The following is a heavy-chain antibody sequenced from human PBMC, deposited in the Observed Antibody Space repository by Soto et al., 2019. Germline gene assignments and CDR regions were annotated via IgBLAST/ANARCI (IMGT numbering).Heavy chain of an antibody. CDR1: GGTFSSYA. Sequence: QVQLVQSGAEVKKPGSSVKVSCTASGGTFSSYAISWVRQAPGQGLEWMGGIIPIVGTANYAQKFQSRVTITADESTRTAYMELSSLRSEDTAVYYCARGTKWLTQPNWFDPWGQGTLVTVSS. CDR3: ARGTKWLTQPNWFDP. D-gene: IGHD6-19*01. V-gene: IGHV1-69*01. CDR2: IIPIVGTA. J-gene: IGHJ5*02.